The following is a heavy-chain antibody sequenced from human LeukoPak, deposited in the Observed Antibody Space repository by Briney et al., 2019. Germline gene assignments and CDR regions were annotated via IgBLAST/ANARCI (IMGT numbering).Heavy chain of an antibody. Sequence: ASVKVSCKASGYTFTDYYMHWVRQAPGQGLEWMGIVNPSGGGTRYAQRFQDRVTMTRDTSTSTVYMELSSLRSEDTAVYYCARGHPLYGSGSYYAFGWFDPWGQGTLVTVSS. CDR2: VNPSGGGT. CDR3: ARGHPLYGSGSYYAFGWFDP. V-gene: IGHV1-46*01. D-gene: IGHD3-10*01. CDR1: GYTFTDYY. J-gene: IGHJ5*02.